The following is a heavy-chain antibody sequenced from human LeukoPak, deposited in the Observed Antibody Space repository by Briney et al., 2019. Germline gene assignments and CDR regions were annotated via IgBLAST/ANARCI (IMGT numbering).Heavy chain of an antibody. V-gene: IGHV1-2*02. J-gene: IGHJ4*02. Sequence: ASVKVSCKASGYTFTGYYMHWVRQAPGQGLEWKGWINPNSGGTNYAQKFQGRVTMTRDTSISTAYMELSRLRSDDTAVYYCARDYYGSGSLTDWGQGTLVTVSS. CDR2: INPNSGGT. D-gene: IGHD3-10*01. CDR1: GYTFTGYY. CDR3: ARDYYGSGSLTD.